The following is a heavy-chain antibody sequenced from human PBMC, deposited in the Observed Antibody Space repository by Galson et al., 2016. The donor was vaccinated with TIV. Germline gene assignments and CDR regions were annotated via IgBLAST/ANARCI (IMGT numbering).Heavy chain of an antibody. J-gene: IGHJ6*02. D-gene: IGHD3-9*01. CDR1: GGSLSGYF. CDR3: AREFYDVLTGPINFYCGMDI. CDR2: ISHSGYA. Sequence: LSLTCAVSGGSLSGYFWTWIRQAPGKGLEWIGEISHSGYARHNPSLESRVTLSIDTSKSQFSLQLSSVTAADTAVYYCAREFYDVLTGPINFYCGMDIWGQGTTVTVS. V-gene: IGHV4-34*01.